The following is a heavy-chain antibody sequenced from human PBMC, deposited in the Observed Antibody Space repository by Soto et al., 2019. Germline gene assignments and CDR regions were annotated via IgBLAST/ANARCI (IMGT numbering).Heavy chain of an antibody. Sequence: SVKVSCKTSGYTFASYGFSWVRQAPGQGLEWMGWISAYNGKTNYAQKFQGRVTLTTDTSTRTAYMELRSLRSDDTAVYYCARDSVTGANAYWGQGALVTVSS. D-gene: IGHD1-7*01. J-gene: IGHJ4*02. CDR1: GYTFASYG. V-gene: IGHV1-18*01. CDR3: ARDSVTGANAY. CDR2: ISAYNGKT.